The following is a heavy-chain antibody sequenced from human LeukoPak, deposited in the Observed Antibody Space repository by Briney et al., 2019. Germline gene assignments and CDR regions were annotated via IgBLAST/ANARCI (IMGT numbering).Heavy chain of an antibody. V-gene: IGHV4-38-2*01. Sequence: PSETLSLTCAVSGYSISSGYYWGWIRQPPGKGLEWIGSIYHSGSTYYNPSLKSRVIISVDTSKNQFSPKLSSVTAADTAVYYCASEYYDFAEGAFDIWGQGTMVTVSS. CDR1: GYSISSGYY. CDR3: ASEYYDFAEGAFDI. CDR2: IYHSGST. J-gene: IGHJ3*02. D-gene: IGHD3-3*01.